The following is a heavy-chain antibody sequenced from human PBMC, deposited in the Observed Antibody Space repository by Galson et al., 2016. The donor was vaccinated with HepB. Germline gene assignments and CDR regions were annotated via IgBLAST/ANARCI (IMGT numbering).Heavy chain of an antibody. CDR3: ARDPASSFSGWFPLRY. CDR2: ISAYNGNT. J-gene: IGHJ4*02. D-gene: IGHD6-19*01. CDR1: GYTFTSYG. V-gene: IGHV1-18*04. Sequence: SVKVSCKASGYTFTSYGITWVRQAPGKGLEWMGWISAYNGNTNYAQELQGRVTMTTDTSTSTAYMELRSLRSDDTAVYFCARDPASSFSGWFPLRYWGQGALVTVSS.